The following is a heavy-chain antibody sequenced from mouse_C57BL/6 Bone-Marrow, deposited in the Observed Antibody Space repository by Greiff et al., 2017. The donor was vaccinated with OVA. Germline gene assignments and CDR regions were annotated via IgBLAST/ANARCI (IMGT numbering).Heavy chain of an antibody. J-gene: IGHJ2*01. CDR2: IRNKANNHAT. Sequence: EVNVVESGGGLVQPGGSMTLSCAASGFTFSDAWMDWVRQSPEKGLEWVAEIRNKANNHATYYAESVKGRFTISRDDSKSSVYLQMNSLRAEDTGIYYCIGYYKGYYFDYWGQGTTLTVSS. D-gene: IGHD2-12*01. V-gene: IGHV6-6*01. CDR3: IGYYKGYYFDY. CDR1: GFTFSDAW.